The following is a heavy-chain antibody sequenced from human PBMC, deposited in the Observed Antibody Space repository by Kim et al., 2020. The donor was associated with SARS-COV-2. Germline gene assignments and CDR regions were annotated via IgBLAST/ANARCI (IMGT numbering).Heavy chain of an antibody. V-gene: IGHV1-69*01. D-gene: IGHD2-2*01. CDR2: A. Sequence: ASYAQKFQGRVTITADESMSTAYMELSSLRSEDTAVYYCARAAAMFYFDYWGQGTLVTVSS. J-gene: IGHJ4*02. CDR3: ARAAAMFYFDY.